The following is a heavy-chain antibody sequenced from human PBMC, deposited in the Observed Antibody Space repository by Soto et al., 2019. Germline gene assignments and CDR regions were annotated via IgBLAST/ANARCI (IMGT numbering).Heavy chain of an antibody. CDR1: GGTFDTFA. CDR3: ATGTWTQEGPQYYFVV. CDR2: IIPLFGRA. V-gene: IGHV1-69*13. J-gene: IGHJ4*01. D-gene: IGHD3-3*01. Sequence: SVQVSCKAAGGTFDTFAFSWVRQAPGRGLEWLGVIIPLFGRANYAQRFQHRVSASSDGSTSTAFMELSSLNSDGTAVYYCATGTWTQEGPQYYFVVGGLGTPVTGSP.